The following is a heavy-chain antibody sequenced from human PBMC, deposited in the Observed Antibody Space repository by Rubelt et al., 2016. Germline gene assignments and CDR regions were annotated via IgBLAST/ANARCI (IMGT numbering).Heavy chain of an antibody. D-gene: IGHD5-24*01. CDR2: IYYSGST. CDR3: ARGGRGDGYNLDY. Sequence: QLQLQESGPGLVKPSETLSLTCTVSGGSISSSSYYWGWIRQPPGKGLEWIGSIYYSGSTFYNPSLWGRVTISVDTSKNQFSLKLSSVTAADTAVYYCARGGRGDGYNLDYWGQGTLVTVSS. J-gene: IGHJ4*02. CDR1: GGSISSSSYY. V-gene: IGHV4-39*07.